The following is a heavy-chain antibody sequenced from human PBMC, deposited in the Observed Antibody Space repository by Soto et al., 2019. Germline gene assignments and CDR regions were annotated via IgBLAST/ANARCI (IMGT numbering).Heavy chain of an antibody. CDR2: ISAYNGNT. CDR3: ARVRRTGVVRMGFDP. J-gene: IGHJ5*02. Sequence: ASVKVSCKASGYTFTSYGISWVRQAPGQGLEWMGWISAYNGNTNYAQKLQGRVTMTTDTSTSTAYMELRSLRSDDTAVYYCARVRRTGVVRMGFDPWGQGTLVTVSS. V-gene: IGHV1-18*01. CDR1: GYTFTSYG. D-gene: IGHD2-15*01.